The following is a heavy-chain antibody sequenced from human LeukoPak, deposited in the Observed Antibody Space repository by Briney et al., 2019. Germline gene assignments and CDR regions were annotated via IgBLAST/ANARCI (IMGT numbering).Heavy chain of an antibody. CDR1: RFTFRSYT. CDR3: AREFFYGSGSYSY. V-gene: IGHV3-21*01. CDR2: IDRSSSHI. J-gene: IGHJ4*02. Sequence: PGGSLRLSCTESRFTFRSYTMNWVRQAPGKGLEWVSSIDRSSSHIYYADSVKGRFAISRDNAKNSLYLQMNSLRAEGTAVYYCAREFFYGSGSYSYWGQGTLVTVSS. D-gene: IGHD3-10*01.